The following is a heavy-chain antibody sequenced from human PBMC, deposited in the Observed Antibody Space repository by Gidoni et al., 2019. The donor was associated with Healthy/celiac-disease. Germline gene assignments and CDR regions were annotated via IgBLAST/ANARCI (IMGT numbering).Heavy chain of an antibody. J-gene: IGHJ6*02. V-gene: IGHV1-69*06. CDR1: GGTFSSYA. D-gene: IGHD3-16*02. CDR3: ARDMTPNYDYIWGSYRESDYYGMDV. Sequence: QVQLVQSGAEVTKPGSSVKVSCKASGGTFSSYAISWVRHAPGQGLEWMGGIIPIFCTANYAQKFQGRVTITADKSTSTAYMELSSLRSEDTAVYYCARDMTPNYDYIWGSYRESDYYGMDVWGQGTTVTVSS. CDR2: IIPIFCTA.